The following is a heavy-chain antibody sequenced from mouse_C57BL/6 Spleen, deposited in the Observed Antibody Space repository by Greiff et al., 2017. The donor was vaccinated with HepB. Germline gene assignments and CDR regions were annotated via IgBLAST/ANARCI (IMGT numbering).Heavy chain of an antibody. V-gene: IGHV1-82*01. D-gene: IGHD2-10*01. CDR3: ARDLLWSTRGYFDY. CDR2: IYPGDGDT. J-gene: IGHJ2*01. CDR1: GYAFSSSW. Sequence: QVHVKQSGPELVKPGASVKISCKASGYAFSSSWMNWVKQRPGKGLEWIGRIYPGDGDTNYNGKFKGKATLTADKSSSTAYMQLSSLTSEDSAVYFCARDLLWSTRGYFDYWGQGTTLTVSS.